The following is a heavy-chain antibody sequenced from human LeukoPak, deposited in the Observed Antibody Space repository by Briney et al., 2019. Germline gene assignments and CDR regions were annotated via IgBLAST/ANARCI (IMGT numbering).Heavy chain of an antibody. CDR2: ISAYNGNT. CDR3: ARGGYDILTGYHNWFDP. D-gene: IGHD3-9*01. V-gene: IGHV1-18*01. CDR1: GYTFTSYG. J-gene: IGHJ5*02. Sequence: ASVEVSCKASGYTFTSYGISWVRQAPGQGLEWMGWISAYNGNTNYAQKLQGRVTMTTDTSTSTAYMELRSLRSDDTAVYYCARGGYDILTGYHNWFDPWGQGTLVTVSS.